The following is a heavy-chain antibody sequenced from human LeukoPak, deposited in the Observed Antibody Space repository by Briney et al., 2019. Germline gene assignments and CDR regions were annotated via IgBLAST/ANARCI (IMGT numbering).Heavy chain of an antibody. Sequence: ASVTVSCKASGYTFTSYGISWVRQAPGQGLEWMGWISAYNGNTNYAQKLQGRVTMTTDTSTSTAYMELRSLRSDDTAVYYCAREENYGSGDDYYYYYMDVWGKGTTVTVSS. CDR3: AREENYGSGDDYYYYYMDV. CDR2: ISAYNGNT. D-gene: IGHD3-10*01. CDR1: GYTFTSYG. J-gene: IGHJ6*03. V-gene: IGHV1-18*01.